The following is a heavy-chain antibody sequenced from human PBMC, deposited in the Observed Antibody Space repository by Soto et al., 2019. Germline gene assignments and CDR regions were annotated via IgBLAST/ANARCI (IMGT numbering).Heavy chain of an antibody. J-gene: IGHJ4*02. Sequence: QLQLQESGPGVVKPSETLSLTCSVSGRSISSSSYFWGWMRQPPGKGLEWIGSIYYSGSVLYNPSLKSRVTVSVDTSKNQFSLRLSSVTAADTAVYFCARQARYCSGGSCYSAEEDWGQGTLVTVSS. CDR1: GRSISSSSYF. CDR3: ARQARYCSGGSCYSAEED. D-gene: IGHD2-15*01. CDR2: IYYSGSV. V-gene: IGHV4-39*01.